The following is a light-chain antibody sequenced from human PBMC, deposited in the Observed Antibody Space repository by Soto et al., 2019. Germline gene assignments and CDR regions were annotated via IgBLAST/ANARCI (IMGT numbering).Light chain of an antibody. V-gene: IGLV1-47*01. CDR1: SSNIGSNY. CDR3: AAWDDSLSGYV. CDR2: RNN. J-gene: IGLJ1*01. Sequence: SLLTKPPSAYGTPGQMVTISCSGSSSNIGSNYVYWYQQLPGTAPKLLIYRNNQRPSGVPDRFSGSKSGTSASLAISGLRSEDEADYYCAAWDDSLSGYVFGTGTKVTVL.